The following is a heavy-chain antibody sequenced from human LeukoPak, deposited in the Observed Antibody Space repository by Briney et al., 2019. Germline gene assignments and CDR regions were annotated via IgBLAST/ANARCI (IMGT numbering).Heavy chain of an antibody. D-gene: IGHD3-9*01. J-gene: IGHJ1*01. CDR3: ARGLTFYGILTGLDS. CDR2: INHSGST. Sequence: SETLSLTCAVYGGSFNDYYWTWIRQPPGQGLEWIGEINHSGSTNCNPSLKSRVTISLDTSENQFSLKLTSVTAADTAAYYCARGLTFYGILTGLDSWGQGTLVTVSS. V-gene: IGHV4-34*01. CDR1: GGSFNDYY.